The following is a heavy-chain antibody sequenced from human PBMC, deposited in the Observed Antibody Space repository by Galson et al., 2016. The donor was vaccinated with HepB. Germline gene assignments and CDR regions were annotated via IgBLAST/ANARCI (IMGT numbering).Heavy chain of an antibody. CDR3: ATYFVGRGGSGY. D-gene: IGHD3-16*01. V-gene: IGHV4-61*08. CDR1: DVSVNSEAYH. Sequence: SETLSLTCSVSDVSVNSEAYHWIWIRQPPGRGLEWLGHTYPSRPSSYNPSLKSRVTMSVDTSKNQFSLTLSSVTAADTAVYYCATYFVGRGGSGYWGQGTLVTVSS. J-gene: IGHJ4*02. CDR2: TYPSRPS.